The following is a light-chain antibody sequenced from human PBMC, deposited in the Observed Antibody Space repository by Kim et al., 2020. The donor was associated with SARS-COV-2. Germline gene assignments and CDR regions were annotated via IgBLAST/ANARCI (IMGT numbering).Light chain of an antibody. Sequence: LSPGERPTLSCRSSHSVSRYLAWYQQTPGHSPRLVMYDASSRATGTPARFSGSGSGTDFTLSISSLEPEDFAVYYCQQRYSWPLTFGGGTKVDIK. J-gene: IGKJ4*01. V-gene: IGKV3-11*01. CDR3: QQRYSWPLT. CDR2: DAS. CDR1: HSVSRY.